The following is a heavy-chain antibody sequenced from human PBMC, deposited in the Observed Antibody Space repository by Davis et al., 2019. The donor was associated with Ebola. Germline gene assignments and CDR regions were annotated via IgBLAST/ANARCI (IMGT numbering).Heavy chain of an antibody. V-gene: IGHV1-69*13. CDR1: GGTFSRYA. CDR2: IIPIFDAA. J-gene: IGHJ4*02. D-gene: IGHD4-17*01. Sequence: SVKVPCKASGGTFSRYAISWVRQAPGQRLEWMGGIIPIFDAANYAQKFQGRVSITADESTSTAYMELSRLKFEDTAVYYCARDWEITTNASPFVYWGQGILVTVSS. CDR3: ARDWEITTNASPFVY.